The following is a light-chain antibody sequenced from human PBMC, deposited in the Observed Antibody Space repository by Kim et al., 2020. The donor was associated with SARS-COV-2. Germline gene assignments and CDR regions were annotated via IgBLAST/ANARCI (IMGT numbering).Light chain of an antibody. V-gene: IGLV3-1*01. CDR3: QAWDSSNVV. Sequence: SYELTQPPSASVSPGQTASITCSGDKLGDEYACWYQQKPGQSPVLVIYQDSKRPSGIPERFSGSNSGNTTTLTISETQAMDEADYYCQAWDSSNVVF. CDR1: KLGDEY. J-gene: IGLJ2*01. CDR2: QDS.